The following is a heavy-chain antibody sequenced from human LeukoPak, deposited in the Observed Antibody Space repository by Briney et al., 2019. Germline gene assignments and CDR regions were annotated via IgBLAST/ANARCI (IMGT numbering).Heavy chain of an antibody. D-gene: IGHD4-17*01. CDR1: GFSLSTSGVG. Sequence: SGPTLVKPTQPLTLTCTFSGFSLSTSGVGVGWIRQPPGKALEWLALIYWNDDKRYSPSLKSRLTITKDTSKNQVVLTMTNMDPVDTATYYCAHTTVPNYFQHWGQGTLVTVSS. J-gene: IGHJ1*01. CDR2: IYWNDDK. CDR3: AHTTVPNYFQH. V-gene: IGHV2-5*01.